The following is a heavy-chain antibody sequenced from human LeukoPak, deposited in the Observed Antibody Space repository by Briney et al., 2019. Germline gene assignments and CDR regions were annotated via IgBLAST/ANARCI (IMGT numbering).Heavy chain of an antibody. V-gene: IGHV3-9*03. J-gene: IGHJ4*02. Sequence: GRSLRLSCAASGFTFDDYAMHWVRQAPGKGLEWVSGISWNSGSIGYADSVKGRFTISRDNAKNSLYLQMNTLRAEDMAFYYCAKALSSSFTGSSWEYWGQGTLVTVSS. CDR3: AKALSSSFTGSSWEY. D-gene: IGHD6-6*01. CDR1: GFTFDDYA. CDR2: ISWNSGSI.